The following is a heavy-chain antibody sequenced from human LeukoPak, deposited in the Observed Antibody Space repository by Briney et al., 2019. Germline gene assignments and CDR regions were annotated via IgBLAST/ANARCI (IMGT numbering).Heavy chain of an antibody. CDR1: GGSFSGYY. CDR3: ARGITLVIRNWFDP. D-gene: IGHD3-22*01. V-gene: IGHV4-34*01. Sequence: SETLSLTCAVYGGSFSGYYWSWIRQPPGKGLEWIGEINRSGSTNYNPSLKSRVTISVDTSKNQFSLKLSSVTAADTAVYYCARGITLVIRNWFDPWGQGTLVTVSS. CDR2: INRSGST. J-gene: IGHJ5*02.